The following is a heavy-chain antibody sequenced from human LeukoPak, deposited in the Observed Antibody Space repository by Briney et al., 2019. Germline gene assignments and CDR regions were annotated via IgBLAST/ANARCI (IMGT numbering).Heavy chain of an antibody. CDR3: ARRVKTSGYNYGHFDH. D-gene: IGHD5-18*01. Sequence: TTSETLSLTCAVSGGSISSGGYSWSWIRQPPGKGLEWIGYIYHSGSTYYNPSLKSRVTISVDRSKNQFSLKLSSVTAADTAVYYCARRVKTSGYNYGHFDHWGQGTLVSVSS. J-gene: IGHJ4*02. V-gene: IGHV4-30-2*01. CDR1: GGSISSGGYS. CDR2: IYHSGST.